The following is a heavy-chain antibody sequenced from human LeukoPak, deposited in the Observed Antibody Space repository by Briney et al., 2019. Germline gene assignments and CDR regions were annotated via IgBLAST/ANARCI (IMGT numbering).Heavy chain of an antibody. D-gene: IGHD3-16*02. J-gene: IGHJ4*02. CDR2: LYNNGGT. Sequence: SETLSLTCTASDGSINNYWSWIRQPPGKELEWIGYLYNNGGTRYNPSLRSRVTISVDTSKNLFSLKLSSMTAADTAVYYCARSDRDYIWGSYRYGPSTAWGQGTLVTVSS. CDR3: ARSDRDYIWGSYRYGPSTA. CDR1: DGSINNY. V-gene: IGHV4-59*01.